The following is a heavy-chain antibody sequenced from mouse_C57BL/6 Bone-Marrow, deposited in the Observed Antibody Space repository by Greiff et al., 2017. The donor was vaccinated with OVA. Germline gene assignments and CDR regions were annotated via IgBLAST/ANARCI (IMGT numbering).Heavy chain of an antibody. Sequence: QVHVKQSGAELARPGASVKLSCKASGYTFTSYGISWVKQRTGQGLEWIGEIYPRSGNTYYNEKFKGKATLTADKSSSTAYMELRSLTSEDSAVYFCARDPAYYSNRVEGYWGQGTTLTVSS. J-gene: IGHJ2*01. D-gene: IGHD2-5*01. CDR3: ARDPAYYSNRVEGY. CDR2: IYPRSGNT. V-gene: IGHV1-81*01. CDR1: GYTFTSYG.